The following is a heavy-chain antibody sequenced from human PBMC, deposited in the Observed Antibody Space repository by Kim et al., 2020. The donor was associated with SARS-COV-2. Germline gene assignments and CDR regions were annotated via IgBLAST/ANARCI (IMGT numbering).Heavy chain of an antibody. V-gene: IGHV3-23*01. CDR3: AEYRYYDSSGQA. CDR2: ISGSGGST. D-gene: IGHD3-22*01. J-gene: IGHJ5*02. Sequence: GGSLRLSCAASGFTFSSYAMSWVRQAPGKGLEWVSAISGSGGSTYYADSVKGRFTISRDNSKNTLYLKMNSLRAEDTAVYYCAEYRYYDSSGQAWGQGTLVTVSS. CDR1: GFTFSSYA.